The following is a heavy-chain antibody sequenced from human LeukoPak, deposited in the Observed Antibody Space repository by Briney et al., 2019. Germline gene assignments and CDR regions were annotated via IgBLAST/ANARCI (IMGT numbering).Heavy chain of an antibody. Sequence: GASVKVSCKASGYSLTSYGISWVRQAPGQGLEWMGWISAYIGNRNYAQKFQGRVTMTTDTSTSTAYMELTSLRSDDTAVYYCARDTPDWSYGQSIYYFDYWGQGTLVTVSS. CDR3: ARDTPDWSYGQSIYYFDY. CDR1: GYSLTSYG. V-gene: IGHV1-18*01. J-gene: IGHJ4*02. CDR2: ISAYIGNR. D-gene: IGHD3-16*01.